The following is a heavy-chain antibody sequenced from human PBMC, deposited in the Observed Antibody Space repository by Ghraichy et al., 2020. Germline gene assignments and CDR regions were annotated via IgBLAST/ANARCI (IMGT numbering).Heavy chain of an antibody. Sequence: GESLNISCAASGFTFSSYAMSWVRQAPGKGLEWVSIISASGGSTYYGDSVKGRFTISRDNSKNTLYLRMNSLRAEDTAIYYCAKDLLEGDCSSASCFYWGQGTLVTVSS. D-gene: IGHD2-2*01. CDR1: GFTFSSYA. J-gene: IGHJ4*02. CDR3: AKDLLEGDCSSASCFY. V-gene: IGHV3-23*01. CDR2: ISASGGST.